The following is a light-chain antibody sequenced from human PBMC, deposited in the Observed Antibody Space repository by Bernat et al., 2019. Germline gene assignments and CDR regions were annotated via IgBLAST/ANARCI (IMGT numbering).Light chain of an antibody. CDR2: RNN. V-gene: IGLV1-47*01. CDR1: SSNIGSNY. Sequence: QSVLTQPPSASGTPGQRVTISCSGSSSNIGSNYVYWYQQLPGTAPKLLIYRNNQRPSGVPDRFSGSKSGTSASLAISGLRSEDEADYYCAAWDDRLSDPVVGGGTKLTVL. CDR3: AAWDDRLSDPV. J-gene: IGLJ3*02.